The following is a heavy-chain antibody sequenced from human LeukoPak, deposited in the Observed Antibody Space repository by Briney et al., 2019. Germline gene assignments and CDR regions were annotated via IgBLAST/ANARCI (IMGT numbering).Heavy chain of an antibody. V-gene: IGHV3-48*03. CDR3: AELGITMIGXV. J-gene: IGHJ6*03. CDR2: ISSSGSTI. CDR1: GFTFSSYE. D-gene: IGHD3-10*02. Sequence: SGGSLRLSCAASGFTFSSYEMNWVRQAPGKGLEWVSYISSSGSTIYYADSVKGRFTISRDNAKNSLYLQMNSLRAEDTAVYYCAELGITMIGXVWGXGTTVTISS.